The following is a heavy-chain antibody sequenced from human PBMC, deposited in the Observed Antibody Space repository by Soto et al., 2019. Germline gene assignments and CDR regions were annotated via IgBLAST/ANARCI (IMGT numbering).Heavy chain of an antibody. CDR2: ISGDGGST. D-gene: IGHD5-12*01. J-gene: IGHJ6*02. Sequence: GGSLRLSCAASGFTFDDYAMHWVRQAPGKGLEWVSLISGDGGSTYYADSVKGRFTIARDNSKNSLYLQMNSLRTEDAALYYCAKALTDGYNHYYSGMDVWGQGTTVTVSS. V-gene: IGHV3-43*02. CDR1: GFTFDDYA. CDR3: AKALTDGYNHYYSGMDV.